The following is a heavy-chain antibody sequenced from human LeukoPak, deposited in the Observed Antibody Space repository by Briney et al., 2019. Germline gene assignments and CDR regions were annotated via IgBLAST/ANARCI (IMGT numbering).Heavy chain of an antibody. CDR1: GFTFSSYA. Sequence: GGSLRLSCAASGFTFSSYAMHCVRQAPGKGLEWVAVISYDGSNKYYADSVKGRFTISRDNSKNTLYLQMNSLRAEDTAVYYCARDPTNRNYYYMDVWGKGTTVTVSS. CDR3: ARDPTNRNYYYMDV. V-gene: IGHV3-30-3*01. CDR2: ISYDGSNK. J-gene: IGHJ6*03. D-gene: IGHD5-12*01.